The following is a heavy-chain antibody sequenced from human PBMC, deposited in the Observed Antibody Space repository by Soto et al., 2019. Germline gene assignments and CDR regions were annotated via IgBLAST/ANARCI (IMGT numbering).Heavy chain of an antibody. J-gene: IGHJ4*01. D-gene: IGHD3-22*01. CDR3: AASSQTYYYDSSAF. Sequence: TLSLTCTVSGGSISSGDYYWSWIRQPPGKGLEWIGYIYYSGSTYYNPSLKSRVTISVDTAKNQFSLKLSSVTAADTAVYYCAASSQTYYYDSSAFWGHGTLVTVSS. V-gene: IGHV4-30-4*01. CDR1: GGSISSGDYY. CDR2: IYYSGST.